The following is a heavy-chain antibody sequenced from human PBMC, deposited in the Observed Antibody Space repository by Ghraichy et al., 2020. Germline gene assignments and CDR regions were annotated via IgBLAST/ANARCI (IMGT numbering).Heavy chain of an antibody. V-gene: IGHV3-23*01. CDR3: AKGGRVSEWWQDLDH. Sequence: GGEGRRACVASGFTFNTHAMTWVRQAPGKGLEWVSVISGSSDKTFHADSVKGRFTVSRDNFKNSVYLQMDSLRAGDTALYFCAKGGRVSEWWQDLDHWGRGTLVTVSS. CDR1: GFTFNTHA. J-gene: IGHJ4*01. CDR2: ISGSSDKT. D-gene: IGHD2-8*01.